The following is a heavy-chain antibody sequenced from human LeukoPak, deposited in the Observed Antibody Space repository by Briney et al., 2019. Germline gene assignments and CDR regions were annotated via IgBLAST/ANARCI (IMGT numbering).Heavy chain of an antibody. J-gene: IGHJ6*02. CDR2: ISSSGSTI. CDR1: GFTFSSYE. V-gene: IGHV3-48*03. Sequence: PSGGSLRLSCAASGFTFSSYEMNWVRQAPGKGLEWVSYISSSGSTIYYADSVKGRFTISRDNAKNSLYLQMNSLRAEDTAVYYCARGPFYDSSGYPYYYYGMDVWGQGTTVTVSS. D-gene: IGHD3-22*01. CDR3: ARGPFYDSSGYPYYYYGMDV.